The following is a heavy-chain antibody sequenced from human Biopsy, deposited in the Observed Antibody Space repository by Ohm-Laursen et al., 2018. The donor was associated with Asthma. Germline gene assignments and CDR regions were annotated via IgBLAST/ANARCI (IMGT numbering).Heavy chain of an antibody. CDR2: INSVFGTT. V-gene: IGHV1-69*13. CDR3: ARKAGSCISRTCYSLDF. J-gene: IGHJ4*02. CDR1: GGTFNTYV. D-gene: IGHD2-15*01. Sequence: SVRVSCKSLGGTFNTYVIGWVRQAPGQGLEWMGGINSVFGTTTYPQKFQDRVTITSDDSTSTVYMELSSLRSEDTAVYYCARKAGSCISRTCYSLDFWGQGTLVTVSS.